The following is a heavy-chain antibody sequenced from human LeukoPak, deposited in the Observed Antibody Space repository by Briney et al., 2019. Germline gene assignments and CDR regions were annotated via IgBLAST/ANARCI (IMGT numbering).Heavy chain of an antibody. CDR2: INWNGGST. V-gene: IGHV3-20*04. J-gene: IGHJ1*01. CDR3: VRLGRDGYTYGAAY. CDR1: GYSFDDYG. D-gene: IGHD5-24*01. Sequence: GGSLRLSCAGSGYSFDDYGMRWVRQAPGEGLEWVAGINWNGGSTGYAASVKGRCTISRDNAKNALYLEMNSLRAEDTAFYYCVRLGRDGYTYGAAYWGLGTPVTVSS.